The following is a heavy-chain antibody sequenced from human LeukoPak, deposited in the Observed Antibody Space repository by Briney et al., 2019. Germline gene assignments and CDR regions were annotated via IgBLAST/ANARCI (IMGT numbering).Heavy chain of an antibody. V-gene: IGHV3-23*01. J-gene: IGHJ4*02. D-gene: IGHD2-15*01. CDR3: AKSIGGVVVVAADY. CDR2: ISGSGGTT. Sequence: PGGSLRLSCAASGFTFSTYAMTWVRQAPGKGLEWVSVISGSGGTTYYADSVKGRFTLSRDNSKNTVFLQMNSLRAEDTAVYHCAKSIGGVVVVAADYWGQGTLVTVSS. CDR1: GFTFSTYA.